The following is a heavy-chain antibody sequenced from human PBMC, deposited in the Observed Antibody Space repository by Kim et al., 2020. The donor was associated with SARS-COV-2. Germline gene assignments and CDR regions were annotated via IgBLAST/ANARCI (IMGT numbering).Heavy chain of an antibody. V-gene: IGHV3-48*02. CDR3: ASLYSGSYSAPFDY. CDR1: GFTFSSYS. Sequence: GGSLRLSCAASGFTFSSYSMNWVRQAPGKGLEWVSYISSSSTIYYADSVKGRFTISRDNAKNSLYLQMNSLRDEDTAVYYCASLYSGSYSAPFDYWGQGTLVTVSS. D-gene: IGHD1-26*01. J-gene: IGHJ4*02. CDR2: ISSSSTI.